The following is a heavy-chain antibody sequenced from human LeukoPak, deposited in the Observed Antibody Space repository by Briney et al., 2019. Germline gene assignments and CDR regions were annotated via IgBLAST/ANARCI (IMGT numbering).Heavy chain of an antibody. CDR2: INPSGGST. CDR3: ATGELEDALDI. CDR1: GYTFTSYY. Sequence: ASVKVSCKASGYTFTSYYMHWVRQAPGQGLEWMGIINPSGGSTSYARKFQGRVTMTRDTSTSTVYMELSSLRSEDTAVYYCATGELEDALDIWGQGTMVTVSS. V-gene: IGHV1-46*01. J-gene: IGHJ3*02. D-gene: IGHD1-1*01.